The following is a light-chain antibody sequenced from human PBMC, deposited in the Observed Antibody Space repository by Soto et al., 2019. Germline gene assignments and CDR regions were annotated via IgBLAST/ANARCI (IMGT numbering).Light chain of an antibody. CDR2: CAS. V-gene: IGKV3-15*01. CDR3: QQNKCGRPQV. J-gene: IGKJ4*01. Sequence: EMATPRGPPTLSVCHGERATLSCRSSQSVSSNLAWYQQKPGQAPRLLIYCASTRATGIPARFSGSGSVTEFTLTVISLQASCVPSDLFQQNKCGRPQVVGAGTKVDI. CDR1: QSVSSN.